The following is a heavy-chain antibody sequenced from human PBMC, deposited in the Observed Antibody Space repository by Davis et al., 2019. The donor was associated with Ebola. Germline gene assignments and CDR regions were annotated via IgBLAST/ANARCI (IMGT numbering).Heavy chain of an antibody. Sequence: PGGSLRLSCAASGFTFSGSAMHWVRQAPGKGLEWVSSISSSSSYIYYADSVKGRFTISRDNAKNSLYLQMNSLRAEDTAVYYCAREGVVVAATYAFDIWGQGTMVTVSS. CDR2: ISSSSSYI. CDR1: GFTFSGSA. J-gene: IGHJ3*02. D-gene: IGHD2-15*01. V-gene: IGHV3-21*01. CDR3: AREGVVVAATYAFDI.